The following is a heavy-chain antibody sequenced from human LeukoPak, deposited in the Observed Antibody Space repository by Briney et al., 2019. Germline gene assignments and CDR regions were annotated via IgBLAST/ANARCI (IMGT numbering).Heavy chain of an antibody. D-gene: IGHD3-22*01. CDR2: IFGNGVKT. CDR1: GFTFSGHS. J-gene: IGHJ5*02. CDR3: AKEGAIKYYDSSGTHL. V-gene: IGHV3-23*01. Sequence: GGSLRLSCAASGFTFSGHSMTWVRQTPGKGLEWVSVIFGNGVKTYYADSLKGRFTISRDNSKNTLYLQMNSLRAEDTAVYYCAKEGAIKYYDSSGTHLWGQGTLVTVSS.